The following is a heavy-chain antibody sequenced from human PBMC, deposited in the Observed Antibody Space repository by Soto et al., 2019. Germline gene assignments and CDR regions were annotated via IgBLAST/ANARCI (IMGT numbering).Heavy chain of an antibody. V-gene: IGHV2-26*01. CDR3: ARMSSYGMDV. CDR1: GFSLSNSRMR. J-gene: IGHJ6*02. Sequence: SGPTLVNPTETRTLTCTVSGFSLSNSRMRVGWIRQPPGKALEWLAHIFPNDEKSYSTSLKSRLTISKDTSKSQVVLTMTNMDPVDTATYYCARMSSYGMDVWGQGTTVTVSS. CDR2: IFPNDEK. D-gene: IGHD2-2*01.